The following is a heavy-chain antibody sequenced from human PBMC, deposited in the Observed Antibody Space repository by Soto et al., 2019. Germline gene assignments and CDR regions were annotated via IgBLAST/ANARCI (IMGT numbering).Heavy chain of an antibody. Sequence: LSLTCTVSGGSISSGGYYWSWIRQHPGKGLEWIGYIYYSGSTYYNPSLKSRVTISVDTSKNQFSLKLSSVTAADTAAYYCARAISSDYFDYWGQGTLVTVSS. V-gene: IGHV4-31*03. CDR1: GGSISSGGYY. J-gene: IGHJ4*02. CDR3: ARAISSDYFDY. CDR2: IYYSGST. D-gene: IGHD6-6*01.